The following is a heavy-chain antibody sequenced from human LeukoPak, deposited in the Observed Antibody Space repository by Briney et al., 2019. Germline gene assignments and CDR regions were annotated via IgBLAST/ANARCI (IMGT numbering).Heavy chain of an antibody. CDR3: AAQLDTAMVLFDY. J-gene: IGHJ4*02. V-gene: IGHV3-21*01. CDR1: GFTFSSYS. CDR2: ISSSSSYI. D-gene: IGHD5-18*01. Sequence: GGSLRLSCAASGFTFSSYSMNWVRQAPGKGLEWVSSISSSSSYIYYADSVKGRFTISRDNAKNPLYLQMNSLRAEDTAVYYCAAQLDTAMVLFDYWGQGTLVTVSS.